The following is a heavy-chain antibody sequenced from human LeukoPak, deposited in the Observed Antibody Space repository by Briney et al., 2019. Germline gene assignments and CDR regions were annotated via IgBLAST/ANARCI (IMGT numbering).Heavy chain of an antibody. CDR1: GYTLTELS. CDR2: FAPEEGKT. V-gene: IGHV1-24*01. CDR3: VTESQTRGRGDYGRVY. Sequence: ASVKVSCKVSGYTLTELSIHWVRQAPGKGLEWMGGFAPEEGKTIYAQRFQGRVTMTEDTSADTAHMELNSLRSEDTAIYYCVTESQTRGRGDYGRVYWGQGTPVTISS. J-gene: IGHJ4*02. D-gene: IGHD2-21*02.